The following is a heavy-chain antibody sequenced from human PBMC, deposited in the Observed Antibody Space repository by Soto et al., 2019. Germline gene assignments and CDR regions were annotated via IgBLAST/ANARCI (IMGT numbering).Heavy chain of an antibody. CDR1: GYTLTELS. Sequence: ASVKVSCKVSGYTLTELSMHWVRQAPGKGLEWMGGFDPEDGEIIYAQKFQGRVTMTEDTSTDTAYMDLSSLRSEDTAVYYCATLESGYGPPGANNWFDPWGQGTLVTVSS. V-gene: IGHV1-24*01. CDR3: ATLESGYGPPGANNWFDP. D-gene: IGHD5-12*01. J-gene: IGHJ5*02. CDR2: FDPEDGEI.